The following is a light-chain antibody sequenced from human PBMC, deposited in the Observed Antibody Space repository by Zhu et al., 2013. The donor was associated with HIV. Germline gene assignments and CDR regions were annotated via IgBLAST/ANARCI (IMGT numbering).Light chain of an antibody. J-gene: IGKJ4*01. CDR2: GAS. V-gene: IGKV3-20*01. CDR3: QQYGASPLA. CDR1: QSVSSSY. Sequence: EIVLTQSPGTLSLSPGERATLSCRASQSVSSSYLAWYQQRPGQPPRLLLYGASTRATGIPDRFDGRGSETGTDFTLTVNRLEPEDFAVYFCQQYGASPLAFGGGTRVE.